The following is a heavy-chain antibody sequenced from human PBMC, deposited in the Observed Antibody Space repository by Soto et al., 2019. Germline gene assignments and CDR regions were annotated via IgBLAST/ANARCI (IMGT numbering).Heavy chain of an antibody. V-gene: IGHV3-30*18. CDR2: ISYDGSKK. CDR3: AKEGTVKKEVDYYYSDMDV. Sequence: PGGSLRLSCEVSGFNFSTYDMHWVRQAPGQGLEWVAVISYDGSKKYYAESVKGRFSISRDNSKNTLYLQMNSPRAEDTAVYYCAKEGTVKKEVDYYYSDMDVWGQGTTVTVSS. CDR1: GFNFSTYD. D-gene: IGHD4-17*01. J-gene: IGHJ6*02.